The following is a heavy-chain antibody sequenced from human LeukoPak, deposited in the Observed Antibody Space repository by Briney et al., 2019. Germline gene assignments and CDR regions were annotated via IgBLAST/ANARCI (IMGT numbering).Heavy chain of an antibody. J-gene: IGHJ4*02. D-gene: IGHD2-15*01. V-gene: IGHV4-38-2*01. CDR1: GYSISSGYY. Sequence: SETLSLTCAVSGYSISSGYYWGWIRQPPGKGLEWIGSIYHSGSTYYNPSLKSRVTISVDTSKNQFSLKLSSVTAADTAVYYCARLLGYCSGGSCYFGYWGQGTLVTVSS. CDR3: ARLLGYCSGGSCYFGY. CDR2: IYHSGST.